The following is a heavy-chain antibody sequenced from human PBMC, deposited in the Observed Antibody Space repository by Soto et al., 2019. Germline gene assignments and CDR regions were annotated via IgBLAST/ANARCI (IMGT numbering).Heavy chain of an antibody. CDR3: ARLGTTVTTDAFDI. D-gene: IGHD4-17*01. J-gene: IGHJ3*02. Sequence: XETLSLTCAVYGVSFSGYYWSWIRQPPGKGLEWIGEINHSGSTNYNPSLKSRVTISVDTSKNQFSLKLSSVTAADTAVYYCARLGTTVTTDAFDIWGQGTMVTVSS. V-gene: IGHV4-34*01. CDR1: GVSFSGYY. CDR2: INHSGST.